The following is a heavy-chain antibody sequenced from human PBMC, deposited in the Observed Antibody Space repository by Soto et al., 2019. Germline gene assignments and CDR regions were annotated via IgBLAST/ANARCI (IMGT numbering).Heavy chain of an antibody. D-gene: IGHD1-1*01. V-gene: IGHV3-53*01. Sequence: DVPLVESGGGLIQPGESLRLSCAAFGLTVSGKKYVAWVRQAPGKGLEWVSALYDVDGSFYADSVKGRFTTSSDSSKTTVYLQMNVLRPDDTAVYYCASWHEREHAYDVWGQGTTVTVSS. CDR2: LYDVDGS. CDR3: ASWHEREHAYDV. CDR1: GLTVSGKKY. J-gene: IGHJ3*01.